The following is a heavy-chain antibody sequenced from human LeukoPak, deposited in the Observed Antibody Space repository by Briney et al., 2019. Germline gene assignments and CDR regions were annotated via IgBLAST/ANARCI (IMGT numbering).Heavy chain of an antibody. D-gene: IGHD3-10*01. CDR3: ARARGVIPVAFDI. V-gene: IGHV4-59*01. J-gene: IGHJ3*02. CDR1: GGSISSYY. CDR2: IYYSGST. Sequence: PSETLSLTCTVSGGSISSYYWSWIRQPPGKGLERIGYIYYSGSTNYNPSLKSRVTISVDTSKNQFSLKLSSVTAADTAVYYCARARGVIPVAFDIWGQGTMVTVSS.